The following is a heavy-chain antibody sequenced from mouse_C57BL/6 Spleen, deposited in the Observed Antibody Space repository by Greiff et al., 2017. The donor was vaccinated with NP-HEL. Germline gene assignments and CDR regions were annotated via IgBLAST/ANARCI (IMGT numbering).Heavy chain of an antibody. J-gene: IGHJ1*03. CDR2: ISDGGSYT. V-gene: IGHV5-4*03. CDR3: ARDYYGSSHRYFDV. Sequence: DVKLVESGGGLVKPGGSLKLSCAASGFTFSSYAMSWVRQTPEKRLEWVATISDGGSYTYYPDNVKGRFTISRDNAKNNLYLQMSHLKSEDTAMYYCARDYYGSSHRYFDVWGTGTTVTVSS. D-gene: IGHD1-1*01. CDR1: GFTFSSYA.